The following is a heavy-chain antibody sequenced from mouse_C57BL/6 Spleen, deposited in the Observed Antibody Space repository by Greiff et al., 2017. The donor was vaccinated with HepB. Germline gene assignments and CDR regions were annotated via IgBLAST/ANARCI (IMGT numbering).Heavy chain of an antibody. Sequence: EVQLQQSGPELVKPGASVKIPCKASGYTFTDYNMDWVKQSHGKSLEWIGDINPNNGGTIYNQKFKGKATLTVDKSSSTAYMELRSLTSEDTAVYYCALAYYSISAWFAYWGQGTLVTVSA. D-gene: IGHD2-5*01. CDR2: INPNNGGT. CDR1: GYTFTDYN. J-gene: IGHJ3*01. V-gene: IGHV1-18*01. CDR3: ALAYYSISAWFAY.